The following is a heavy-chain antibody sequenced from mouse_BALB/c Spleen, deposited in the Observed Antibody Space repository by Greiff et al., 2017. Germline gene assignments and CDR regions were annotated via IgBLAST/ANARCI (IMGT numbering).Heavy chain of an antibody. Sequence: DVKLQESGPDLVKPSQSLSLTCTVTGYSITSGYSWHWIRQFPGNKLEWMGYIHYSGSTNYTPSLKSRISITRDTSKNQFFLQLNSVTTEDTATYYCARRDYYGPYFDYWGQGTTLTVSS. CDR2: IHYSGST. V-gene: IGHV3-1*02. CDR1: GYSITSGYS. CDR3: ARRDYYGPYFDY. D-gene: IGHD1-1*01. J-gene: IGHJ2*01.